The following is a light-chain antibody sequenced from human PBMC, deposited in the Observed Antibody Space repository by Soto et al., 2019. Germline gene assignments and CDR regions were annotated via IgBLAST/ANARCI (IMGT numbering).Light chain of an antibody. V-gene: IGKV1-39*01. CDR3: QQSHTFPRT. CDR2: AAS. J-gene: IGKJ1*01. CDR1: QSIGNN. Sequence: DIQMTQSPSSLSASVGDRVTITCRASQSIGNNLSWYQQTPGKAPKLLIHAASNLQSGVPSRFSGSGSGTDFTLTISILQPEDFATYYCQQSHTFPRTFGQGTKVEI.